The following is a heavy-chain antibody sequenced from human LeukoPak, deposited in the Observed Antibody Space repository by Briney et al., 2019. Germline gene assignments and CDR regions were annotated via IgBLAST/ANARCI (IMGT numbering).Heavy chain of an antibody. CDR1: GFTFSSYG. D-gene: IGHD3-3*01. CDR2: IRYDGSNK. V-gene: IGHV3-30*02. J-gene: IGHJ4*02. CDR3: AKGPIFGVVITLDY. Sequence: PGGSLRLSCAASGFTFSSYGMHWVRQAPGKGLEWVAFIRYDGSNKYYADSVKGRFTISRDNSKNTLYLQMNSLRAEDTAVYYCAKGPIFGVVITLDYWGQGTLVTVSS.